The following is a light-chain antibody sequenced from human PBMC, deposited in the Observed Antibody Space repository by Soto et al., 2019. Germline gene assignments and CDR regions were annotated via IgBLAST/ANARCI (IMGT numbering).Light chain of an antibody. Sequence: EIVMTQSPSTLSVSPGEGATLSCRASQSLSSNLAWYQQKPGQAPRLLIYGASTRATGIPARFSGSGSGTEFTLTISSLLSEDFEVYYCQQYNNWPRTFGQGTKVDIK. J-gene: IGKJ1*01. V-gene: IGKV3-15*01. CDR2: GAS. CDR1: QSLSSN. CDR3: QQYNNWPRT.